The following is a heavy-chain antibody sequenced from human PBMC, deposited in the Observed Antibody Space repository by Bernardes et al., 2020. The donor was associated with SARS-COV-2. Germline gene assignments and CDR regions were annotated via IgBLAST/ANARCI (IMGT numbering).Heavy chain of an antibody. CDR3: ATAPFWSGYSVNWFDP. J-gene: IGHJ5*02. CDR2: FDPEDGET. Sequence: ASVKVSCKVSGHTLTELSMHWVRQAPGKGLEWMGGFDPEDGETIYAQKFQGRVTMTEDTSTDTAYMELSSLRSEDTAVYYCATAPFWSGYSVNWFDPWGQGTLVTVSS. D-gene: IGHD3-3*01. CDR1: GHTLTELS. V-gene: IGHV1-24*01.